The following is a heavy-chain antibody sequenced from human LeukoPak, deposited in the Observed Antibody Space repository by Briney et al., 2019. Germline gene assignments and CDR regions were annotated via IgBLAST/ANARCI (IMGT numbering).Heavy chain of an antibody. D-gene: IGHD5-12*01. CDR2: ISSSSSYI. V-gene: IGHV3-21*04. CDR3: AEIQLNSGLCY. Sequence: GGSLRLSCAASGFTFSSYSMNWVRQAPGKGLEWVSSISSSSSYIYYADSVKGRFTISRDNSKSTLSLQMNSLRAEDTAVYYCAEIQLNSGLCYWGQGTLVTVSS. CDR1: GFTFSSYS. J-gene: IGHJ4*02.